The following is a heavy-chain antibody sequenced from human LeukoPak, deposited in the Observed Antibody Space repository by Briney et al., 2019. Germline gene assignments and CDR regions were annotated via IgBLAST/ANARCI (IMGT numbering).Heavy chain of an antibody. D-gene: IGHD3-16*01. CDR2: INPSGGNT. CDR3: ASNKPGELGAFDI. CDR1: GYTFTSYY. Sequence: ASAKVSCKASGYTFTSYYMHWVRQAPGQGLEWMGIINPSGGNTSYAQKFQGRVTVTRDTSTSTVYMELSSLRSEETAVYYCASNKPGELGAFDIWGQGTMVTVSS. J-gene: IGHJ3*02. V-gene: IGHV1-46*01.